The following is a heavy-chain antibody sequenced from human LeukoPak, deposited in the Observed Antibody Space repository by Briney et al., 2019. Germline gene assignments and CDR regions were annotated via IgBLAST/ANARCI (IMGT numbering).Heavy chain of an antibody. V-gene: IGHV3-21*01. Sequence: GGSLRPSCAVSGFNFSSYSMNWVRQAPGKGREWVSSISSSSSFRYYADSVKGRFTISRDNAKNSLYLQMNSLRAEDTAVYYCARESSGYFYWGQGTLVTVSS. CDR1: GFNFSSYS. J-gene: IGHJ4*02. CDR2: ISSSSSFR. CDR3: ARESSGYFY. D-gene: IGHD3-22*01.